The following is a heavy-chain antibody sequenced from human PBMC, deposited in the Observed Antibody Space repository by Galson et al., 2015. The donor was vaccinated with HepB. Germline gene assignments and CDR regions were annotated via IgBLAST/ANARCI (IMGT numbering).Heavy chain of an antibody. Sequence: SLRPSCAASGFTFSSYGMHWVRQAPGKGLEWVAVILYDGSNKYYADSVKGRFTISRDNSKNTLYLQMNSLRAEDTAVYYCAKSHSSGWYNWFDPWGQGTLVTVSS. V-gene: IGHV3-30*18. CDR1: GFTFSSYG. J-gene: IGHJ5*02. CDR2: ILYDGSNK. CDR3: AKSHSSGWYNWFDP. D-gene: IGHD6-19*01.